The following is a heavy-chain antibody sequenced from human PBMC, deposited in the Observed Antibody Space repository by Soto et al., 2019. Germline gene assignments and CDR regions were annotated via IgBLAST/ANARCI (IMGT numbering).Heavy chain of an antibody. CDR2: ISGSGGNT. CDR1: GFTFSSYA. V-gene: IGHV3-23*01. Sequence: EVQLLESGGGLVQPGGSLRLSCAASGFTFSSYALSWVRQAPGKGLEWVSAISGSGGNTYYADSVKGRFTISRDNSKNTVYLQVNSLRAEDTAVYYCAGYSSSSVAYYYYGMDVWDQGTTVTVSS. J-gene: IGHJ6*02. CDR3: AGYSSSSVAYYYYGMDV. D-gene: IGHD6-6*01.